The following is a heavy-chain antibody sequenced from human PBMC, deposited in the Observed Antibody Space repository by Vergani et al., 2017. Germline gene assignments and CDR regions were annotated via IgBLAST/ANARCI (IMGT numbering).Heavy chain of an antibody. CDR2: INPNSGGT. CDR1: GYTFTGYY. Sequence: QVQLVQSGAEVKKPGASVKVSCKASGYTFTGYYMHWVRQAPGQGLEWMGWINPNSGGTNYAQKFQGRVTMTRDTSISTAYTELSRLRSDDTAVYYCARGEIDDYGDYNFDYWGQGTLVTVSS. J-gene: IGHJ4*02. CDR3: ARGEIDDYGDYNFDY. D-gene: IGHD4-17*01. V-gene: IGHV1-2*02.